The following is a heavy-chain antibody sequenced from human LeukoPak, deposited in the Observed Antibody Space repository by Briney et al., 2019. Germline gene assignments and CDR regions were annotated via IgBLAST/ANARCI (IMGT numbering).Heavy chain of an antibody. J-gene: IGHJ6*03. CDR1: GGSISSSSYY. V-gene: IGHV4-39*07. CDR2: IYYSGST. Sequence: SETLSLTCTVSGGSISSSSYYWGWIRQPSGKGLEWIGSIYYSGSTYYNPSLKSRVTISVDTSKNQFSLKLSSVTAADTAVYYCARGRRLVVGPIMDVWGKGTTVTISS. CDR3: ARGRRLVVGPIMDV. D-gene: IGHD2-8*02.